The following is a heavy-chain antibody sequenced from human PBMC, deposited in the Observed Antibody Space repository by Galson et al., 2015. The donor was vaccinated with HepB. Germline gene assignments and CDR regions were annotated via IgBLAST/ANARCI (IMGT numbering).Heavy chain of an antibody. CDR1: GYTFTSYY. J-gene: IGHJ4*02. Sequence: SVKVSCKASGYTFTSYYMHWVRQAPGQGLEWMGIINPSGGSTSYAQKFQGRVTMTRDTSTSTVYMELSSLRSEDTAVYYCARDRCSSTSCHTPVYYFDYWGQGTLVTVSS. V-gene: IGHV1-46*01. CDR2: INPSGGST. CDR3: ARDRCSSTSCHTPVYYFDY. D-gene: IGHD2-2*02.